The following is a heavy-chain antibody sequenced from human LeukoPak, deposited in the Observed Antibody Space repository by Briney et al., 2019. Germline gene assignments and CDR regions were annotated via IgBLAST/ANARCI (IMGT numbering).Heavy chain of an antibody. CDR2: IYTSGST. V-gene: IGHV4-61*02. J-gene: IGHJ5*02. CDR1: GGSISSGSYY. Sequence: KPSQTLSLTCTVSGGSISSGSYYWSWIRQPAGKGLEWIGRIYTSGSTNYNPSLESRVTMSVDTSKNQFSLKLSSVTTADTAVYYCAREGGHCSGGSCYRNWFDPWGQGTLVTVSS. D-gene: IGHD2-15*01. CDR3: AREGGHCSGGSCYRNWFDP.